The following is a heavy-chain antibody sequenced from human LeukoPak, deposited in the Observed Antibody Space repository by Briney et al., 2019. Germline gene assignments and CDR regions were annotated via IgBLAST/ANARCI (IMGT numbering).Heavy chain of an antibody. D-gene: IGHD4-23*01. V-gene: IGHV1-46*01. CDR3: ERDNSIHERGWWFDP. Sequence: ASVKVSCKASGYSFTSHYMHWVRQAPGQGLEWMGLINPRGTSTIYAEKFQGRIIMTRDMSTTTDYMELSSLKSDDTAVYYCERDNSIHERGWWFDPWGQGTLVTFSS. CDR2: INPRGTST. CDR1: GYSFTSHY. J-gene: IGHJ5*02.